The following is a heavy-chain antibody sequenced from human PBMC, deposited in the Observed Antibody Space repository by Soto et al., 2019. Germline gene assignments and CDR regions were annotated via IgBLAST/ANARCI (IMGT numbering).Heavy chain of an antibody. J-gene: IGHJ6*02. V-gene: IGHV2-5*02. D-gene: IGHD2-21*02. CDR3: IQSRCGGDCLQSYASYYYYGMDV. CDR1: AFSLSTGGVG. Sequence: QITLKESGPTLVKPTQTLTLTCTFSAFSLSTGGVGVGWIRQPPGKALEWLALIYWDDDKRYCPSLRSRLTITKDTSKNQVVLTMTNMDPVDTATYYCIQSRCGGDCLQSYASYYYYGMDVWGQGTTVTVSS. CDR2: IYWDDDK.